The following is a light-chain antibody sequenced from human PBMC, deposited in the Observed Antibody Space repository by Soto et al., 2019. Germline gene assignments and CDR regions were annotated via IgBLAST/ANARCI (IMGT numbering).Light chain of an antibody. V-gene: IGKV3-11*01. CDR1: QSFIIC. J-gene: IGKJ5*01. CDR3: QQRSNWPPEIT. CDR2: DAS. Sequence: EIVMTQSPATLSLSPGERATLSCRASQSFIICLAWYQQKPGHAPRLPIYDASNRATGVPARFSGSGSGTDFTLTVSSLEPEDFALYYCQQRSNWPPEITFGQGTRLEIK.